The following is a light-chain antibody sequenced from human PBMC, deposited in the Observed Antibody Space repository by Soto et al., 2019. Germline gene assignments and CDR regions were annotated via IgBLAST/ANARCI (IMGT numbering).Light chain of an antibody. Sequence: EIVLTQSPATLSLSPGERATLSCRASQSVSSSHLAWYQQKPGQAPRLLISGASSRATGIPDRFSGSGSGTDFTLTISSLEPEDFAVYYCQQRSNWPPITFGQGTRLEI. CDR3: QQRSNWPPIT. CDR2: GAS. J-gene: IGKJ5*01. CDR1: QSVSSSH. V-gene: IGKV3D-20*02.